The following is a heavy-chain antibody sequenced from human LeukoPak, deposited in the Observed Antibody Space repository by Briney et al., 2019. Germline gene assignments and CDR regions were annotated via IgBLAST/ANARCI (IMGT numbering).Heavy chain of an antibody. CDR3: ARDWEHVGPDY. Sequence: ASVKVSCKASGYTFSSLGISWVRQAPGQGLEWMGWISSYNGNTIYAQSLQGRVTMTTDTSTNTAYMELRSLSSDDTAVCYCARDWEHVGPDYWGQGTLVTVSS. J-gene: IGHJ4*02. D-gene: IGHD1-26*01. CDR1: GYTFSSLG. V-gene: IGHV1-18*01. CDR2: ISSYNGNT.